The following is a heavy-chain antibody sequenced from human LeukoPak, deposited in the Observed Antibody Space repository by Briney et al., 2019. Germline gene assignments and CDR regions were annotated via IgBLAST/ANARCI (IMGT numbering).Heavy chain of an antibody. V-gene: IGHV3-30*02. CDR2: IGYDGSNK. CDR3: VKRNSFYLDY. D-gene: IGHD1-7*01. CDR1: GFIFSNYG. J-gene: IGHJ4*02. Sequence: PGGSLRLSCAVSGFIFSNYGMHWVRPAPGKGLEWGAFIGYDGSNKYYADSVKGRFTVSRDNSKNTLYLEMNSLRGEDTAVYYCVKRNSFYLDYWGQGTLVTVSS.